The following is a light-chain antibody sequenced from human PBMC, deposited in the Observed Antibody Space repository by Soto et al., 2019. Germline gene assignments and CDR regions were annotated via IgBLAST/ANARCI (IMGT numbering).Light chain of an antibody. Sequence: DIQMTQSPSTLSASVGDRITITCRASQNINRWLAWYQQKPGKAPNLLIYGASSLESGVPSRFSGSGSGTDFTLSISSLQPDDFATYYCQQYNSFPWTFGQGTKVEIK. CDR2: GAS. J-gene: IGKJ1*01. V-gene: IGKV1-5*01. CDR1: QNINRW. CDR3: QQYNSFPWT.